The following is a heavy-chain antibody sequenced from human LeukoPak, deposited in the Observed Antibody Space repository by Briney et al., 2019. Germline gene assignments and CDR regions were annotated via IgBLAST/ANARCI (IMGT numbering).Heavy chain of an antibody. V-gene: IGHV3-23*01. CDR1: GFTFTNYA. CDR2: ITIGGTT. CDR3: AKDSRTGSPRAFDS. J-gene: IGHJ4*02. Sequence: GGSLRLSCAASGFTFTNYAMTLVRQAPGKGLEWVSTITIGGTTYHADSVKGRFTISRDNSKNTLYLQMNSLRPEDTAVYSCAKDSRTGSPRAFDSWGQGTMVIVSS. D-gene: IGHD1-26*01.